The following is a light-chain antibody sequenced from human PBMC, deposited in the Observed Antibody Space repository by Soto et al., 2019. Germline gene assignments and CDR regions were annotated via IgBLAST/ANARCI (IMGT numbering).Light chain of an antibody. J-gene: IGLJ1*01. CDR3: SSYTSSSLYV. V-gene: IGLV2-14*01. Sequence: QSVLTQPASVSGSPGQSITISCTGTSTDIGSYNFVSWYQQHPGKAPKVLIYEVSDRPSGVSNRFSGSKSGNTASLTISGLQAEDEADYYCSSYTSSSLYVFGTGTKLTVL. CDR1: STDIGSYNF. CDR2: EVS.